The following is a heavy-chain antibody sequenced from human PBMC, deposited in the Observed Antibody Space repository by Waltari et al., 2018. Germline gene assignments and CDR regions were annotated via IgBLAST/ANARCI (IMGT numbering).Heavy chain of an antibody. D-gene: IGHD3-3*01. CDR1: GDSISSGTYS. Sequence: QLHLQESGPGLERPSETLSLTCTVSGDSISSGTYSRGWVRQPPGKGLEWIATIYYTGSTYYNPSLKSRVTMSVDSSKNHFSLKLSSVTAADTAVYYCARQFWNGYFDRFDFWGQGTLVTVSS. CDR3: ARQFWNGYFDRFDF. J-gene: IGHJ4*02. V-gene: IGHV4-39*07. CDR2: IYYTGST.